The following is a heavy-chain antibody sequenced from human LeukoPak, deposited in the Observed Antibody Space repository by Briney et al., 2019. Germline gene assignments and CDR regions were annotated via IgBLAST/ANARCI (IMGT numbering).Heavy chain of an antibody. CDR1: GYTFTSYY. V-gene: IGHV1-46*01. J-gene: IGHJ6*04. CDR3: ARELSSSTQTLNYYYYYGMDV. CDR2: INPSGGST. Sequence: ASVKVSCKASGYTFTSYYMHRVRQAPGQGLEWMGIINPSGGSTSYAQKFQGRVTMTRDTSTSTVYMELSSLRSEDTAVYYCARELSSSTQTLNYYYYYGMDVWGKGTTVTVSS. D-gene: IGHD2-2*01.